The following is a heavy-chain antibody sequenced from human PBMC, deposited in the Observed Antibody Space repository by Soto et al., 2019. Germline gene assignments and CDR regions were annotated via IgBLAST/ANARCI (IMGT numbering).Heavy chain of an antibody. CDR1: GYTFPRFY. J-gene: IGHJ1*01. CDR3: ARDRDYGDYALQH. V-gene: IGHV1-46*01. D-gene: IGHD4-17*01. CDR2: INPSGGSA. Sequence: QVQLVQSGAEVKKPGASVKVSCKASGYTFPRFYMHWVRQAPGQGLEWMGIINPSGGSATYAQKFQGRVTMTRDTSTSTVYMELSSLRSEDTAVYYCARDRDYGDYALQHWGQGTLVTVSS.